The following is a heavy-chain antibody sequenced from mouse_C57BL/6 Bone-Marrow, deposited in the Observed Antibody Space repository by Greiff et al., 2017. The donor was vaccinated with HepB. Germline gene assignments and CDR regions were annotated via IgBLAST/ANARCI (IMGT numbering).Heavy chain of an antibody. CDR3: ARLSAYGSSHFDY. V-gene: IGHV1-80*01. Sequence: QVQLQQSGAELVKPGASVKISCKASGYAFSSYWMNWVKQRPGKGLEWIGQIYPGDGDTNYNGKFKGKATLTADKSSSTAYMQLSSLTSEDSAVYFCARLSAYGSSHFDYWGQGTTLTVSS. J-gene: IGHJ2*01. CDR1: GYAFSSYW. D-gene: IGHD1-1*01. CDR2: IYPGDGDT.